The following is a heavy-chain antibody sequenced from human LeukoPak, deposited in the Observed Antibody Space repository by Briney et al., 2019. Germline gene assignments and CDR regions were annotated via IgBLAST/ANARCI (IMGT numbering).Heavy chain of an antibody. V-gene: IGHV1-2*02. CDR2: INPNSGGT. J-gene: IGHJ5*02. CDR3: ARVGEDSSSWYYNWFDP. D-gene: IGHD6-13*01. CDR1: GYTFTGYY. Sequence: ASVKVCCKASGYTFTGYYMHWVRQAPGQGLEWMGWINPNSGGTNYAQKFQGRVTMTRDTSISTAYMELSRLRSDDTAVYYCARVGEDSSSWYYNWFDPWGQGTLVTVSS.